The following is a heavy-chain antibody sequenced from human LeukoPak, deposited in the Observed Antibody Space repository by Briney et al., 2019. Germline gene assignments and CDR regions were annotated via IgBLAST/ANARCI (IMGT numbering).Heavy chain of an antibody. V-gene: IGHV3-74*01. Sequence: GGSLRLSCAASGFNFGRNWMDWVRQAPGKGLVWVPRINSDGSNTNYADSVKGRFIISRDNAKNTLYLQMNSLRVEDTAVYFCARPQYYYDSSGYVRLDASDIWGQGTMVTVSS. D-gene: IGHD3-22*01. CDR1: GFNFGRNW. CDR2: INSDGSNT. CDR3: ARPQYYYDSSGYVRLDASDI. J-gene: IGHJ3*02.